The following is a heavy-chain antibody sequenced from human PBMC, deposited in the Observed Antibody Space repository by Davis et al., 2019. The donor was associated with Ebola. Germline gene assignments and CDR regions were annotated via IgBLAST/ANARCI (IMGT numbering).Heavy chain of an antibody. D-gene: IGHD3-3*01. CDR3: ARDFTIFGVVIALVY. CDR2: INAGNGNT. Sequence: ASVKVSCKASGYTFTSYAMHWVRQAPGQRLEWMGWINAGNGNTKYSQKFQGRVTITRDTSASTAYMELSSLRSEDTAVYYCARDFTIFGVVIALVYWGQGTLVTVSS. V-gene: IGHV1-3*01. CDR1: GYTFTSYA. J-gene: IGHJ4*02.